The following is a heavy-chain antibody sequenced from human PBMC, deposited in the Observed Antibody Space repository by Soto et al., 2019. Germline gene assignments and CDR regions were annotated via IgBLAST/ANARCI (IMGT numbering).Heavy chain of an antibody. CDR1: DGSVSSGNYY. CDR3: ARDLGDIVVVVAATQAFDI. CDR2: IHSSGST. D-gene: IGHD2-15*01. J-gene: IGHJ3*02. V-gene: IGHV4-61*01. Sequence: SETLSLTCTVSDGSVSSGNYYWTWIRQPPGKGLEWIGYIHSSGSTLYNPSLKSRVFISVDTSMNQFSLKLTSVTAADTALYFWARDLGDIVVVVAATQAFDIWGEGTMVTVSS.